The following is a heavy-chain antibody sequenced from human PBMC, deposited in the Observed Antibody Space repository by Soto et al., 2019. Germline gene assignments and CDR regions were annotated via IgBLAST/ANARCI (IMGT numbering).Heavy chain of an antibody. CDR2: INPSGGST. Sequence: ASVKVSCKASGYTFTSYYMHWVRQAPGQGLEWMGIINPSGGSTSYAQKFQGRVTMTRDTSTSTVYMELSSLRSEDTAVYYCAAQGKDIVVVVAVKPDAFDIWGKGTMVTVSS. CDR3: AAQGKDIVVVVAVKPDAFDI. CDR1: GYTFTSYY. D-gene: IGHD2-15*01. V-gene: IGHV1-46*03. J-gene: IGHJ3*02.